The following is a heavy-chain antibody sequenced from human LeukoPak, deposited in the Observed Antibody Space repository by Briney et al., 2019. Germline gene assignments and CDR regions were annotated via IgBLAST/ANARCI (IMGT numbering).Heavy chain of an antibody. CDR3: ARDHWVAAAGRGGVDY. V-gene: IGHV3-48*03. J-gene: IGHJ4*02. CDR1: GXTFSSYE. D-gene: IGHD6-13*01. Sequence: GGSLRLSCAASGXTFSSYEMNWVRQAPGKGLEWVSYISSSGSTMYYADSVKGRFTISRDNAKNSLYLQMSSLRAEDTAVYYCARDHWVAAAGRGGVDYWGQGTLVTVSS. CDR2: ISSSGSTM.